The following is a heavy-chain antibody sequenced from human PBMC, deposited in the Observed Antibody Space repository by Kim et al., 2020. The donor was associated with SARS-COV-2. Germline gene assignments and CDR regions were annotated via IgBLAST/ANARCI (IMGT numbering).Heavy chain of an antibody. CDR1: GGTFSSYA. CDR2: IIPIFGTA. CDR3: ARALSYDILTGSMWANKHYGMDV. J-gene: IGHJ6*02. D-gene: IGHD3-9*01. Sequence: SVKVSCKASGGTFSSYAISWVRQAPGQGLEWMGGIIPIFGTANYAQKFQGRVTITADESTSTAYMELSSLRSEDTAVYYCARALSYDILTGSMWANKHYGMDVWGQGTTVTVSS. V-gene: IGHV1-69*13.